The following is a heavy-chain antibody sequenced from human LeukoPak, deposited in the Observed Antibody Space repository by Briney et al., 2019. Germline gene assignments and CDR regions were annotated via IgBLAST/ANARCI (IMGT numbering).Heavy chain of an antibody. CDR2: IYYSGST. CDR1: GGSISGYY. D-gene: IGHD6-6*01. Sequence: SETLSLTCTVSGGSISGYYWSWIRQPPGKGLEWIGYIYYSGSTNYDPSLKSRLTISIDTSENQFSLKLSSVTAADTAVYYCAREYSSSSGRRAFDIWGQGTMVTVSS. V-gene: IGHV4-59*08. J-gene: IGHJ3*02. CDR3: AREYSSSSGRRAFDI.